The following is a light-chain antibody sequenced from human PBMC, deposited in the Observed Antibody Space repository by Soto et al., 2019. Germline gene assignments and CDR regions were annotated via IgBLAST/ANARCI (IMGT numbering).Light chain of an antibody. CDR3: QQRSNWPLFT. CDR2: DAS. CDR1: QSVSSY. J-gene: IGKJ3*01. Sequence: EIVLTQSTATLSLSPGERATLSCRASQSVSSYLAWYQQKPGQAPRLLIYDASNRATGIPARFSGSGSGTDFTLTISSLEPEVFAVYYCQQRSNWPLFTFGPGTKVDIK. V-gene: IGKV3-11*01.